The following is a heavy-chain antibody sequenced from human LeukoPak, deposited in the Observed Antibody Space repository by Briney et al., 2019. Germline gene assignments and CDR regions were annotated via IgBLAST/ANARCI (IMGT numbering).Heavy chain of an antibody. Sequence: AGGSLRLSCAASGVTFGSHGMHWVRQAPGKGLEWVALIWYDGSNKYYADSVKGRFTISRDNSRNTLYLQMNSLRAEDTAVYYCARLRGSYMDSWGQGTLVTVSS. CDR2: IWYDGSNK. CDR1: GVTFGSHG. V-gene: IGHV3-33*01. D-gene: IGHD5-12*01. CDR3: ARLRGSYMDS. J-gene: IGHJ4*02.